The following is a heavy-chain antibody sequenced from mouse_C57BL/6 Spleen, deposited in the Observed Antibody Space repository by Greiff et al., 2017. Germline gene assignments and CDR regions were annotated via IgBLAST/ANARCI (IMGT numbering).Heavy chain of an antibody. V-gene: IGHV2-2*01. CDR3: ASLFITTPRGYFDY. Sequence: VQLQQSGPGLVQPSQSLSITCTVSGFSLTSYGVHWVRQSPGKGLEWLGVIWSGGSTDYNAAFISRLSISKDNSKSQVFFKMNSLQADDTAIYYCASLFITTPRGYFDYWGQGTTLTVSS. D-gene: IGHD1-1*01. CDR1: GFSLTSYG. CDR2: IWSGGST. J-gene: IGHJ2*01.